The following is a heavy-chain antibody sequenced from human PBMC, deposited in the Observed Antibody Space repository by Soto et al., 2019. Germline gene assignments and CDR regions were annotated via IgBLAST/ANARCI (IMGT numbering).Heavy chain of an antibody. J-gene: IGHJ6*02. CDR2: INHSGTT. CDR3: ARARFDSWSHIYYGLDV. V-gene: IGHV4-34*01. CDR1: GGSFSGYS. Sequence: SETLSLTCAVYGGSFSGYSWNWLRQPPGKGLEWIGEINHSGTTDYNPALKSRVTMSVDTSKNQFSLRVTSVTAADTAVYYCARARFDSWSHIYYGLDVGGQGTTVTVSS. D-gene: IGHD3-3*01.